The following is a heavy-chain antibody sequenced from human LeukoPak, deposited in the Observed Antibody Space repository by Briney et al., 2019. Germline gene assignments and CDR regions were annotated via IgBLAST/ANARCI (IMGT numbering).Heavy chain of an antibody. D-gene: IGHD1-26*01. V-gene: IGHV3-23*01. J-gene: IGHJ4*02. CDR1: GFTFSSYA. CDR2: ISGNGGST. CDR3: AKGGDSGSYYAFGY. Sequence: PGGSLRLSCAASGFTFSSYAMSWVRQAPGKGLEWVSAISGNGGSTYYADSVKGRFTISRDNSKNTLYLQMNSLRAEDTAVYYCAKGGDSGSYYAFGYWGQGTLVTVSS.